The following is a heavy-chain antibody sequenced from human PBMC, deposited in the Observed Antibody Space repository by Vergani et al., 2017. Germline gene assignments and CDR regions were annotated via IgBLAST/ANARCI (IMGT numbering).Heavy chain of an antibody. J-gene: IGHJ4*02. Sequence: PGESLKISCKYSESSFISNEIAWVRQMSGQGLQWMGNINPIDSKIAYSPSFQGQAIMSLDKSITTAYLQWRSLKASDTAIYYCTRHVPCGDGACLHFDHWGQGTQVTVSS. CDR1: ESSFISNE. CDR2: INPIDSKI. V-gene: IGHV5-51*01. D-gene: IGHD2-21*01. CDR3: TRHVPCGDGACLHFDH.